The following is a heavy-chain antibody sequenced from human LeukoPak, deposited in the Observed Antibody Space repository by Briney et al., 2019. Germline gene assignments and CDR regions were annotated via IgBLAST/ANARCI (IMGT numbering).Heavy chain of an antibody. V-gene: IGHV4-59*01. J-gene: IGHJ5*02. D-gene: IGHD3-9*01. CDR3: ARARIDWDILTGYYHNWFDP. CDR1: GGSISSYY. Sequence: SETLSLTCTVSGGSISSYYWSWIRQPPGKGLEWIGYIYYSGSTNYNPSLKSRVTISVDTSKNQFSLKLSSVTAADTAVYYCARARIDWDILTGYYHNWFDPWGQGTLVTVSS. CDR2: IYYSGST.